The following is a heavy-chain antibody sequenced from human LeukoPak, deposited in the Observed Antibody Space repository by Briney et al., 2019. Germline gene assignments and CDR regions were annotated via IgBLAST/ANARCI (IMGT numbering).Heavy chain of an antibody. Sequence: HPGGSLRLSCAASGFTVSSNYMSWVRQAPGKGLEWVSVIYSGGSTYYADSVKGRFTISRDNSKNTLYLQMNSLRAEDTAVYYCARDERSAAGTGYWGQGTLVTVSS. CDR2: IYSGGST. CDR1: GFTVSSNY. V-gene: IGHV3-53*01. D-gene: IGHD6-13*01. J-gene: IGHJ4*02. CDR3: ARDERSAAGTGY.